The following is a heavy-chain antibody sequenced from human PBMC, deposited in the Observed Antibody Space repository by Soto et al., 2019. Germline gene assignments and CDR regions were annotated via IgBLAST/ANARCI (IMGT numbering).Heavy chain of an antibody. D-gene: IGHD2-15*01. CDR1: GGSISSGGYY. V-gene: IGHV4-31*03. Sequence: QVQLQESGPGLVKPSQTLSLTCTVSGGSISSGGYYWSWIRQHPGKGLEWIGYIYYSGSTYYNPSLKSRVTISVHTSKNQFSLKLSSLPAADTAVYYCALEWSSPEGNWFDPWGQGTLVTVSS. CDR3: ALEWSSPEGNWFDP. J-gene: IGHJ5*02. CDR2: IYYSGST.